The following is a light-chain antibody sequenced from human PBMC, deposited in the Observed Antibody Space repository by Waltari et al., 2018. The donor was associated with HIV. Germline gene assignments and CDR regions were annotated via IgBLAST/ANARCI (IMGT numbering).Light chain of an antibody. CDR3: CSYAGGNSYV. V-gene: IGLV2-23*02. Sequence: QSALTQPASVSASPGQSITISCPGTSSDVGNYNVVPWYRQFPAKEPKLLIFEVNKRPSGVSNRFSGSKAGNSASLTIAGLLADDEADYYCCSYAGGNSYVFGTGTKVTVL. J-gene: IGLJ1*01. CDR1: SSDVGNYNV. CDR2: EVN.